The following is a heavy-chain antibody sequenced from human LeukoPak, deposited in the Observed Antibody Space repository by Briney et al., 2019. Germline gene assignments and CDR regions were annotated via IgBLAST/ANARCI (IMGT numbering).Heavy chain of an antibody. J-gene: IGHJ4*02. CDR3: ARGGSPRGICDY. V-gene: IGHV3-21*01. CDR2: ISSSSSYI. CDR1: GFTFSSYG. D-gene: IGHD2-15*01. Sequence: GGSLRLSCAASGFTFSSYGMNWVRQAPGKGLEWVSSISSSSSYIYYADSVKGRFTISRDNAKNSLYLQMNSLRAEDTAVYYCARGGSPRGICDYWGQGTLVTVSS.